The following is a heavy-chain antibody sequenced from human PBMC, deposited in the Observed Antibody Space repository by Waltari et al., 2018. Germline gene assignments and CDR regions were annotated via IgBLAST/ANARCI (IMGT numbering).Heavy chain of an antibody. D-gene: IGHD3-10*01. CDR2: IKQDGGER. Sequence: EVQLVESGGGLVQPGGSLRLSCAASGFTFSHYWMNWGRQAPGKGLEWVANIKQDGGERYYVDSVKGRFTISRDNAKNSLYLQMNSLRAEDTAVYYCARAQRGTLMVQGVYFDYWGQGTLVTVSS. CDR3: ARAQRGTLMVQGVYFDY. V-gene: IGHV3-7*01. CDR1: GFTFSHYW. J-gene: IGHJ4*02.